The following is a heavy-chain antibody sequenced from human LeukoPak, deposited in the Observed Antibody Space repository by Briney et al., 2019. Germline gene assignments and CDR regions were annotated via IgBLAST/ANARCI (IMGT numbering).Heavy chain of an antibody. D-gene: IGHD5-12*01. V-gene: IGHV3-30-3*01. CDR2: ISYDGSNK. CDR1: AFTFSNYT. Sequence: GGSLRLSCAASAFTFSNYTMHWVRQAPGKGLEWVAVISYDGSNKYYADSVKGRFTISRDNSRNTLYLQMNSLRGEDTAVYYCARIPRTWLRFPYFDYWGQGTLVTVSS. CDR3: ARIPRTWLRFPYFDY. J-gene: IGHJ4*02.